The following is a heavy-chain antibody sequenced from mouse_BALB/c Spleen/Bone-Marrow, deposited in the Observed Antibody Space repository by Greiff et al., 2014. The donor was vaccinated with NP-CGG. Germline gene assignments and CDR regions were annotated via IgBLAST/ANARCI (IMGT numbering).Heavy chain of an antibody. J-gene: IGHJ3*01. Sequence: VQLQQSGAELARPGASVKMSCRASGYTFTTYTVHWVKQRPGQGLEWIGYINPSSDYTNYNQKFKDKATLTADKSSSTAYMQLSSLTSEGSAVYYCARRGVYDYPWFVYWGQGTLVTVSA. CDR2: INPSSDYT. CDR1: GYTFTTYT. V-gene: IGHV1-4*01. D-gene: IGHD2-4*01. CDR3: ARRGVYDYPWFVY.